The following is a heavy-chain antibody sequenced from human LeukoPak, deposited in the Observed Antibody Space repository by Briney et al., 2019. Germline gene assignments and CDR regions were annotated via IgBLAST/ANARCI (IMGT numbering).Heavy chain of an antibody. CDR3: ARSRDYSGYSYDDY. Sequence: GASVKVSCKASGNTFIGYWIHWVRQAPGQGLEWMGAINPRGDATIGAQKFQGRVTTTRDTSTSTVYIELSSLRSEDTAVYYCARSRDYSGYSYDDYWGQGTLVTVSS. J-gene: IGHJ4*02. CDR1: GNTFIGYW. CDR2: INPRGDAT. V-gene: IGHV1-46*01. D-gene: IGHD5-12*01.